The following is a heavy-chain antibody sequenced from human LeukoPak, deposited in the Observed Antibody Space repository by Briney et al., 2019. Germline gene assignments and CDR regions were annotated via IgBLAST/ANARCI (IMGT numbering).Heavy chain of an antibody. J-gene: IGHJ4*02. V-gene: IGHV3-15*01. CDR2: IQSKTDGGTT. Sequence: GGSLRLSCAASGFTFSNAWMSWVRQAPGKGLEWVGRIQSKTDGGTTDYAAPVKGRFTISREDSKNTLYLQMNSLKTEDTAVYYCTTSKHWGQGTLVTVSS. CDR1: GFTFSNAW. CDR3: TTSKH.